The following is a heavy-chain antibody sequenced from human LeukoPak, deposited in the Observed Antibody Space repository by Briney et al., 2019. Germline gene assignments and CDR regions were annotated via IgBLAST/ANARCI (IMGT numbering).Heavy chain of an antibody. V-gene: IGHV4-59*11. CDR3: TKATQWRAFDY. CDR1: GGSISSHF. J-gene: IGHJ4*02. CDR2: IYNSGTT. Sequence: SETLSLTCTVSGGSISSHFWSWIRQPPGKGLEWIGNIYNSGTTNYNPSLKSGVTISVDTSKNQLSLQLTSVTAADTAVYYCTKATQWRAFDYWGRGTLVTVSS. D-gene: IGHD6-19*01.